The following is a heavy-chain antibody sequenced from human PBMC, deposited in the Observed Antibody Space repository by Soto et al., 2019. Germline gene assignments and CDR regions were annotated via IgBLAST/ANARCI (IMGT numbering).Heavy chain of an antibody. CDR3: ARGEEMARLSGPLDY. D-gene: IGHD3-16*02. CDR1: GGTFSSYA. Sequence: ASVKVSCKASGGTFSSYAISWVRQAPGQGLEWMGGIIPIFGTANYAQKFQGRVTITADESTSTAYMELSSLRSEDTAVYYCARGEEMARLSGPLDYWGQGTLVTVSS. J-gene: IGHJ4*02. V-gene: IGHV1-69*13. CDR2: IIPIFGTA.